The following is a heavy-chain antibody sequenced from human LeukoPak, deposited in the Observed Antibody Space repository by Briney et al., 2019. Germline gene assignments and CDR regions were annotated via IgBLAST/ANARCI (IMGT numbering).Heavy chain of an antibody. J-gene: IGHJ4*02. CDR1: GGSISSSTYY. CDR3: ARTLAAMVTYFDY. V-gene: IGHV4-39*01. D-gene: IGHD5-18*01. CDR2: IYFSGST. Sequence: SETLSLTCTVSGGSISSSTYYWGWIRQPPGKGLEWIGSIYFSGSTYYNPSLKSRVTISVDTSKNQFSLKLNSVTAADMAVYYCARTLAAMVTYFDYWGQGTLVTVSS.